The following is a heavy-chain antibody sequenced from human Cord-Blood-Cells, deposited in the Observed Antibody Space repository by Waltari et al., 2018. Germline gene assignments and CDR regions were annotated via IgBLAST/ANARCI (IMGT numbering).Heavy chain of an antibody. D-gene: IGHD2-2*02. CDR2: SDYSGRT. CDR1: GGSISSSSYY. Sequence: QLQLQESGPGLVKPSENLSLTCTVSGGSISSSSYYWGWIRQPPGKGLGWVGSSDYSGRTYDNPSFRSRATISVYTSKNQFSLKLSSVTAADTAVYYCAGRGADIVVVPAAIRVLGNAFDIWGQGTMVTVSS. V-gene: IGHV4-39*01. CDR3: AGRGADIVVVPAAIRVLGNAFDI. J-gene: IGHJ3*02.